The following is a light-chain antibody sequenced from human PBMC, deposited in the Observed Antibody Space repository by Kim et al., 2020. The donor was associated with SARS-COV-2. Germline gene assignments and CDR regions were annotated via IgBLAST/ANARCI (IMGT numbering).Light chain of an antibody. CDR1: QSVVDQ. Sequence: EIVLTQSPATLSLSPGERAALACRASQSVVDQLAWYQQKPGQATRLLIYDTSNRAAGMPARFSGSGSGTDFTLTISSLEPEDFAVYFCQQRSNWPPEITFGQGTRLEIK. V-gene: IGKV3-11*01. CDR3: QQRSNWPPEIT. CDR2: DTS. J-gene: IGKJ5*01.